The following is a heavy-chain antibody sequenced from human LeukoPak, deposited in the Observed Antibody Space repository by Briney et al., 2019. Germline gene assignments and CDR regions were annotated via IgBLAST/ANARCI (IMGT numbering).Heavy chain of an antibody. CDR1: RFTFSSYS. V-gene: IGHV3-48*01. D-gene: IGHD3-16*02. Sequence: GGSLRLSCAASRFTFSSYSMAWVRQAPGKGLEWVSYISIRSSTIYYADSVKGRFTISRDNAKNSLYVQMNSLRAEDTAVYYCAKGGSYRSQPYFDYWGQGTPVTVSS. J-gene: IGHJ4*02. CDR3: AKGGSYRSQPYFDY. CDR2: ISIRSSTI.